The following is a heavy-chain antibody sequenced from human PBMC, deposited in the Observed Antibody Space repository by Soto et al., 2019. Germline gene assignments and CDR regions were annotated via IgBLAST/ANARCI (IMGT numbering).Heavy chain of an antibody. V-gene: IGHV1-8*01. J-gene: IGHJ6*02. CDR2: MNPNSGNT. CDR1: GYTFTSYD. Sequence: GASVKVSCKASGYTFTSYDINWVRQATGQGLEWMGWMNPNSGNTGYAQKFQGRVTMTRNTSISAAYMELSSLRSEDTAVYYCARPTYYDFWSGYIYGMDVWGQGTTVT. CDR3: ARPTYYDFWSGYIYGMDV. D-gene: IGHD3-3*01.